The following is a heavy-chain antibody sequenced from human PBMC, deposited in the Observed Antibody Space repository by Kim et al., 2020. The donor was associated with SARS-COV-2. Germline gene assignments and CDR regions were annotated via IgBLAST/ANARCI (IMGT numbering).Heavy chain of an antibody. CDR1: GFTFSNAW. J-gene: IGHJ4*02. Sequence: GGSLRLSCAASGFTFSNAWMSWVRQAPGKGLEWIGRIKSKTDGGTTDYAAPVKGRFTISRDDSKNTLYLQMNSLKTEDTAVYYCTTGAYCGGDCYPGGGYWGQGTLVTVSS. D-gene: IGHD2-21*02. CDR2: IKSKTDGGTT. CDR3: TTGAYCGGDCYPGGGY. V-gene: IGHV3-15*01.